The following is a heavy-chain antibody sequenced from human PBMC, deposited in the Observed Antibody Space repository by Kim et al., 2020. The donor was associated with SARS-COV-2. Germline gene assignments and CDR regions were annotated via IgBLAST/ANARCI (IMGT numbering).Heavy chain of an antibody. V-gene: IGHV3-53*04. CDR3: ARLLSGSYYTVNH. D-gene: IGHD3-10*01. J-gene: IGHJ5*02. Sequence: AHSVKRRLTIPRHNYKNTLYLQMNSLRAEDTAVYYCARLLSGSYYTVNHWGQGTLVPVSS.